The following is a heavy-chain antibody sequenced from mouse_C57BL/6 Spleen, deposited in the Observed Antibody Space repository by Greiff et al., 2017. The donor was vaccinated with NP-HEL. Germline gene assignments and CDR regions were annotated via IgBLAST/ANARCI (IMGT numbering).Heavy chain of an antibody. J-gene: IGHJ1*03. CDR1: GYTFTDYA. Sequence: QVQLQQSGAELVRPGASVTLSCKASGYTFTDYAMHWVKQTPVHGLEWIGAIDPETGGTAYNQKFKGKAILTADKSSSTAYMELRRLTSEDSAVYYCTRGDTTVVASTVDFDVWGTGTTVTVSS. V-gene: IGHV1-15*01. CDR3: TRGDTTVVASTVDFDV. D-gene: IGHD1-1*01. CDR2: IDPETGGT.